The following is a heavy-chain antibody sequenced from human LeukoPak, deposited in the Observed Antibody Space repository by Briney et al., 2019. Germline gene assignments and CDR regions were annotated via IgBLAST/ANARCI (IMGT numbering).Heavy chain of an antibody. J-gene: IGHJ3*02. CDR1: GFTFSSDG. CDR3: ARPYSSSWYGAFDI. V-gene: IGHV3-33*01. D-gene: IGHD6-13*01. CDR2: IWYDGSNK. Sequence: PGRSLGLSCAASGFTFSSDGMHWVRQAPGKGLEWVAVIWYDGSNKYYADSVKGRFTISRDNSKNTLYLQMNSLRAEDTAVYYCARPYSSSWYGAFDIWGQGTMVTVSS.